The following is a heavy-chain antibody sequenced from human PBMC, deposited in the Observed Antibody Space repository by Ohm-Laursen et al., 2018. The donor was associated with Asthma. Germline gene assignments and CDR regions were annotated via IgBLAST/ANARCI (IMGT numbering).Heavy chain of an antibody. CDR2: GGSYYDGGLK. Sequence: SLRLSCTASGFTFRSYAMHWVRQAPGKGLEWVAVGGSYYDGGLKYYADSVNGRFTVSRDDSKNTLYLQMNSLRAEDTAVYYCARSYYYDSSGYYWDYGMDVWGQGTTVTVSS. CDR3: ARSYYYDSSGYYWDYGMDV. D-gene: IGHD3-22*01. CDR1: GFTFRSYA. V-gene: IGHV3-30-3*01. J-gene: IGHJ6*02.